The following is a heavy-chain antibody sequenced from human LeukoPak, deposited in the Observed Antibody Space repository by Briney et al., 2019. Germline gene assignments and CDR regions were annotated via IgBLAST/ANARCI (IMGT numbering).Heavy chain of an antibody. CDR3: ARVYLKRDYYDSSAYFSFDY. D-gene: IGHD3-22*01. CDR2: IWYDGSNK. CDR1: GFTFSSYG. Sequence: GRSLRLSCAASGFTFSSYGMHWVRQAPGKGLEWVAVIWYDGSNKYYADSVKGRFTISRDNSKNTLYLQMNSLRAEDTAVYYCARVYLKRDYYDSSAYFSFDYRGQGTLVTVSS. V-gene: IGHV3-33*01. J-gene: IGHJ4*02.